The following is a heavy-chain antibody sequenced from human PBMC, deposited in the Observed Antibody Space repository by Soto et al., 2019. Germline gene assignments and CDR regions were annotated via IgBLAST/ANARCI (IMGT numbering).Heavy chain of an antibody. Sequence: GGSLRLSCAASGFTFSSYEMNWVRQAPGKGLEWVSYISSSGSTIYYADSVKGRFTISRDNAKNSLYLQMNSLRAEDTAVYYCARERHYSNFRGTPDYWGQGTLVTVPQ. CDR1: GFTFSSYE. V-gene: IGHV3-48*03. CDR2: ISSSGSTI. J-gene: IGHJ4*02. CDR3: ARERHYSNFRGTPDY. D-gene: IGHD4-4*01.